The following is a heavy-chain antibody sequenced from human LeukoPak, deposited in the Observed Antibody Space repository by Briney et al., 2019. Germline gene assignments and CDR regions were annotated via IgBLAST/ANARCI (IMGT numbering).Heavy chain of an antibody. CDR2: INPTGGST. CDR1: GYTFTSHY. D-gene: IGHD2-2*01. J-gene: IGHJ5*02. CDR3: ARDVSSTSSWWFDP. Sequence: ASVKVSCKASGYTFTSHYMHWVRQAPEKGLEWMGIINPTGGSTSYAQKFQGRVTMTRDTSTSTGYMELSSLTYEDTAVYYCARDVSSTSSWWFDPWGQGTLVIVSS. V-gene: IGHV1-46*01.